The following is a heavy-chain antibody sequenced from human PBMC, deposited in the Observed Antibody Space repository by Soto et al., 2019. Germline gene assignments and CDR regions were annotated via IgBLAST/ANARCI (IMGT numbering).Heavy chain of an antibody. CDR1: GFFFSGFW. CDR2: INYDGSSR. CDR3: ARGHYYAMDV. V-gene: IGHV3-74*01. Sequence: EVQVVESGGGLVKPGGSLRLSCAASGFFFSGFWMHWVRQAPGKGLVWVSHINYDGSSRTYSDPVKGRFSISRDNAKKTVYLQMGSLRAEDTAVYYCARGHYYAMDVWGQGATVTVSS. J-gene: IGHJ6*02.